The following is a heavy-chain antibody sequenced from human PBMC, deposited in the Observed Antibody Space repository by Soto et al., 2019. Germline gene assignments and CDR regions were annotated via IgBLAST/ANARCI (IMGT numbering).Heavy chain of an antibody. J-gene: IGHJ3*02. Sequence: EVQLVESGGGLVQPGRSLRLSCAASGFTFDDYAMHWVRQAPGKGLEWVSGISWNSGSIGYADSVKGRFTNSRENAKNSLYLQMNSLRAEDTALYYGAKGDYGDYSDFDIWGQGTMVTVSS. CDR2: ISWNSGSI. CDR3: AKGDYGDYSDFDI. D-gene: IGHD4-17*01. V-gene: IGHV3-9*01. CDR1: GFTFDDYA.